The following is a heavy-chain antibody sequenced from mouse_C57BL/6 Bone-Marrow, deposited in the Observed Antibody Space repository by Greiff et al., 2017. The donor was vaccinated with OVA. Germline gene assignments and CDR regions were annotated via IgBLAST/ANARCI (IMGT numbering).Heavy chain of an antibody. CDR3: ARDCGYRGFAY. D-gene: IGHD2-2*01. J-gene: IGHJ3*01. Sequence: EVKLVESGPGLVKPSQSLSLTCSVTGYSITSGYYWNWIRQFPGNKLEWMGYISYDGSNNYNQYLKNRISITRDKYKNLFILKSNSVTTEDTATYDGARDCGYRGFAYWGQGTLVTVSA. CDR2: ISYDGSN. V-gene: IGHV3-6*01. CDR1: GYSITSGYY.